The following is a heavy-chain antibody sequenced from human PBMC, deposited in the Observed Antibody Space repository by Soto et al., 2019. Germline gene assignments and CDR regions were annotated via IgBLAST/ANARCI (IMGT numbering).Heavy chain of an antibody. CDR2: IIPKFGTT. D-gene: IGHD4-17*01. CDR3: ARELDPYYGGNSLSLDY. J-gene: IGHJ4*02. V-gene: IGHV1-69*13. Sequence: QVQLVQSGAEVKKPGSSVKVSCKASGGTFSTYGMNWVRLAPGQGLEWMGGIIPKFGTTNYAQKFQGRVTITADESTNTAYMGLNYLRSEDTAVYFCARELDPYYGGNSLSLDYWGQGTLVTVSS. CDR1: GGTFSTYG.